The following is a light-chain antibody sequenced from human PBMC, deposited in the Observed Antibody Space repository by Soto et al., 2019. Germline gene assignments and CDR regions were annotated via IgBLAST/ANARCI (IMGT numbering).Light chain of an antibody. Sequence: QSVLTQPPSASGTPGQRVTISCSGSSSNIGSNTVNWYQQLPGTAPKRLIYSNNQRPSGVPDRFSGSKSGTSASLAISGLQSEYEADYYCAAWDDSLNGVVFGGGTKLTVL. J-gene: IGLJ2*01. CDR3: AAWDDSLNGVV. V-gene: IGLV1-44*01. CDR2: SNN. CDR1: SSNIGSNT.